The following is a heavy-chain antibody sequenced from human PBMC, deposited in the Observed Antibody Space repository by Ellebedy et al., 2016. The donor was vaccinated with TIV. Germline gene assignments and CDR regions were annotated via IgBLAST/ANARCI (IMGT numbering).Heavy chain of an antibody. J-gene: IGHJ4*02. CDR2: ISYDGSNK. V-gene: IGHV3-30*03. CDR1: GFTFSSYS. CDR3: ARAAAGTEGGDY. Sequence: GESLKISCAASGFTFSSYSMNWVRQAPGKGLEWVAVISYDGSNKYYADSVKGRFTISRDNSKNTLYLQMNSLRAEDTAVYYCARAAAGTEGGDYWGQGTLVTVSS. D-gene: IGHD6-13*01.